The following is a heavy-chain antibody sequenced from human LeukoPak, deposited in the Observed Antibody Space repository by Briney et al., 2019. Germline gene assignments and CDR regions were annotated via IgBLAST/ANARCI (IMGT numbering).Heavy chain of an antibody. V-gene: IGHV4-59*03. J-gene: IGHJ6*03. CDR1: GGSMFSSY. CDR3: AAAAAGMPGDYYYYYMDV. CDR2: IYDTGTT. Sequence: SETLSLTCTVSGGSMFSSYWSWLRQPPGKGLEWIGYIYDTGTTKYNPSLNSRVTISVDTSKKQLYLRLTSVTAADTAVYYCAAAAAGMPGDYYYYYMDVWGKGTTVTISS. D-gene: IGHD6-13*01.